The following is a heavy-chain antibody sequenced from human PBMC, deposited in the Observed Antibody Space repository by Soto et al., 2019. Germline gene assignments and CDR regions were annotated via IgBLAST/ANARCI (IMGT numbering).Heavy chain of an antibody. CDR2: MNPNSGNT. V-gene: IGHV1-8*01. CDR3: ARGSIVLMVYAIYYYYYGMDV. D-gene: IGHD2-8*01. J-gene: IGHJ6*02. Sequence: ASVKVSCKASGYTFTSYDISWVRQATGQGLEWMGWMNPNSGNTGYAQKFQGRVTMTRNTSISTAYMELSSLRSEDTAVYYCARGSIVLMVYAIYYYYYGMDVWGQGTTVTVSS. CDR1: GYTFTSYD.